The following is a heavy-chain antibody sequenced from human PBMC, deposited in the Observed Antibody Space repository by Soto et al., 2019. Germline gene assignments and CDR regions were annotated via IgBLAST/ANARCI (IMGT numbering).Heavy chain of an antibody. Sequence: PSETLSLTCAVSGGSISSGGYSWSWIRQPPGKGLEWIGYIYHSGSTYYNPSLKSRVTISVDRSKNQFSLKLSSVTVADTAVYYCPRVPDRWGQGTLVTVSS. CDR1: GGSISSGGYS. J-gene: IGHJ5*02. CDR2: IYHSGST. CDR3: PRVPDR. D-gene: IGHD2-2*01. V-gene: IGHV4-30-2*01.